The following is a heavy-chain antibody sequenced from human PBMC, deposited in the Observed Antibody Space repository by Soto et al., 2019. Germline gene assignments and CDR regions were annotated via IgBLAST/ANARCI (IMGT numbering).Heavy chain of an antibody. D-gene: IGHD4-17*01. CDR3: ARGPGDSILYYYNYYMDV. CDR2: IKQDGSEK. Sequence: LRLSCAASGFTFSSYWMTWVRQAPGKGLEWVANIKQDGSEKYYVDSVKGRFTISRDNAKNSLYLQVNSLRAEDTAVYYCARGPGDSILYYYNYYMDVWGKGTTVTVSS. CDR1: GFTFSSYW. J-gene: IGHJ6*03. V-gene: IGHV3-7*04.